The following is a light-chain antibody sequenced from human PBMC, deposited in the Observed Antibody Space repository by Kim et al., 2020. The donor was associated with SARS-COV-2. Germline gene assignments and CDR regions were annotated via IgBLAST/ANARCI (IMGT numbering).Light chain of an antibody. J-gene: IGKJ1*01. CDR1: QTVSSTY. Sequence: IVLTQSPGTLSLSPGERATLSCRASQTVSSTYLAWYQQKPGQAPRLLIYAASTRATGIPDRFGGSGSGTDFTLTISSLEPEDFALYYCQHYDTSPAWTFGQGTKVEIK. CDR3: QHYDTSPAWT. V-gene: IGKV3-20*01. CDR2: AAS.